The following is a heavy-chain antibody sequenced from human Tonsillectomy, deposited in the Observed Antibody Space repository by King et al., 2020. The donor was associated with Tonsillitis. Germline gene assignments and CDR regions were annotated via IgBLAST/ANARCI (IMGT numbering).Heavy chain of an antibody. Sequence: QLVQSGAEVKKPGASVKVSCKASGYTLTDYYMHWVRQAPGQGLELMGWINAKSGGTNYAQKFQGRVTMTRDTSISTAYMELSRVRSDDTAVYYCARDPSRGAATADDAFDIWGQGTMVTVS. CDR1: GYTLTDYY. CDR2: INAKSGGT. V-gene: IGHV1-2*02. D-gene: IGHD6-13*01. CDR3: ARDPSRGAATADDAFDI. J-gene: IGHJ3*02.